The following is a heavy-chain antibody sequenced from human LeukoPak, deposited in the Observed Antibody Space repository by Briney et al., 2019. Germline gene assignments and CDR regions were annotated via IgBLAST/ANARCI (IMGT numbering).Heavy chain of an antibody. V-gene: IGHV3-74*01. CDR2: INGDGSST. Sequence: PGGSLRLSCAASGFTFSRDWMHWVRQAPGKGLVWVSRINGDGSSTSYADSVKGRFTISRDNAKNTLYLQMNSLRAEDTAVYYCSSAYYDPTGYWGQGTLVTVSS. CDR1: GFTFSRDW. D-gene: IGHD3-22*01. CDR3: SSAYYDPTGY. J-gene: IGHJ4*02.